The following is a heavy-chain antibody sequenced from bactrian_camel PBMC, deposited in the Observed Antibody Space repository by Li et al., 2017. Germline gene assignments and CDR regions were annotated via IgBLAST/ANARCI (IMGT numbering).Heavy chain of an antibody. Sequence: QLVESGGGLVQPGGSLRLSCVASETTYCTYDMSWYRQAPGKQREFVSTIGSDGSPTYAESVKGRFTISQDNAKDTLYLQMNSLKPEDTDMYYCAAARPSSHLCSKVSRRYDYWGQGTQVTVS. CDR3: AAARPSSHLCSKVSRRYDY. V-gene: IGHV3S53*01. CDR2: IGSDGSP. J-gene: IGHJ4*01. CDR1: ETTYCTYD. D-gene: IGHD6*01.